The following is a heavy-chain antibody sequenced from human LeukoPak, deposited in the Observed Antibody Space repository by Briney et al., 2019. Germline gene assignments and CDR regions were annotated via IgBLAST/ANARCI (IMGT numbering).Heavy chain of an antibody. CDR2: ISYDGSNK. Sequence: PGGSLRLSCAASGFTFSTYGLHWARQAPGKGLEWVSFISYDGSNKYYADSVKGRFTISRDNSKNTLYLQMNSLRAEDTAVYYCAKDIAAGGRGRFWGQGTLVTVSS. CDR1: GFTFSTYG. V-gene: IGHV3-30*18. CDR3: AKDIAAGGRGRF. J-gene: IGHJ4*02. D-gene: IGHD6-13*01.